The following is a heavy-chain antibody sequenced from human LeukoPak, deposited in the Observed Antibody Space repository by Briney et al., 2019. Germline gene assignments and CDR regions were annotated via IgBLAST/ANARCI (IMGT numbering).Heavy chain of an antibody. V-gene: IGHV4-39*01. J-gene: IGHJ3*02. D-gene: IGHD6-19*01. CDR3: ARHGWARRSDGFDI. CDR2: VYHSGNT. CDR1: GGSISSFAYY. Sequence: SETLSLTCSVSGGSISSFAYYWAWIRQPPGKGLEWIGSVYHSGNTYYNPSVESRINISVDTSKNQFSLSLKSVTSTDTAVYYCARHGWARRSDGFDIWGQGTRVIVSS.